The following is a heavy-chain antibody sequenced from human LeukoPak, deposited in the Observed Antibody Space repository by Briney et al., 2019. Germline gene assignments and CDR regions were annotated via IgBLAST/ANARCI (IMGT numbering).Heavy chain of an antibody. V-gene: IGHV1-69*01. D-gene: IGHD3-10*01. Sequence: ASVKVSCRASGGTFSSYAISWVRQAPGQGLEWMGGIIPIFGTANYAQKFQGRVTITADESTSTAYMELSSLRSEDTAVYYCARGFGELSFDYWGQGTLVTVSS. CDR2: IIPIFGTA. J-gene: IGHJ4*02. CDR1: GGTFSSYA. CDR3: ARGFGELSFDY.